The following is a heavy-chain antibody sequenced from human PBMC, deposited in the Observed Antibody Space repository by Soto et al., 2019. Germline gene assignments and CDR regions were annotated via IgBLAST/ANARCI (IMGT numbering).Heavy chain of an antibody. Sequence: QVLLVVSGGGLVKPGGSLRISCAASGFTFSDYYISWIRQAPGKGLEWVSYISSSGSIIYDADSVKGRFTISRDNAKNALYVQMNSLRAEDTAVYYCALAGYDSNYYAVTPLSAGHFWGQGTLVTVSS. CDR1: GFTFSDYY. CDR2: ISSSGSII. V-gene: IGHV3-11*01. J-gene: IGHJ4*02. D-gene: IGHD3-22*01. CDR3: ALAGYDSNYYAVTPLSAGHF.